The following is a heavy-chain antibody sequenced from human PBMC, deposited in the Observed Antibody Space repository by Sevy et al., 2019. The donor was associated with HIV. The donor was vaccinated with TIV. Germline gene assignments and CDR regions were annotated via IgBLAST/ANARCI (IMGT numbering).Heavy chain of an antibody. CDR1: GFRFTDYW. J-gene: IGHJ4*02. CDR2: IKQDESEK. CDR3: AREVGGFNWRPYYFDS. D-gene: IGHD3-16*01. Sequence: LSLTCAASGFRFTDYWMSWVRQTPGKGLEWVATIKQDESEKYYVDSVKGRFVISRDNGKTSVSLQMNGLRVEDTALYYCAREVGGFNWRPYYFDSWGQGTLVTVSS. V-gene: IGHV3-7*01.